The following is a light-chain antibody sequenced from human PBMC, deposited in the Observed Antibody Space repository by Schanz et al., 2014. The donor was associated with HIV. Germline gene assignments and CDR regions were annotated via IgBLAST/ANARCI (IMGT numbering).Light chain of an antibody. J-gene: IGKJ2*01. CDR2: QAS. V-gene: IGKV1-5*03. CDR1: QSIGRL. CDR3: QQFHTYPYT. Sequence: DIQMTQSPSTLSAFVGASVNITCRASQSIGRLLAWYQQRPGRAPNLLIYQASALETGVPSRFSGSGSGTEFTLTISGLLPDDFATYFCQQFHTYPYTFGQGTKLEIK.